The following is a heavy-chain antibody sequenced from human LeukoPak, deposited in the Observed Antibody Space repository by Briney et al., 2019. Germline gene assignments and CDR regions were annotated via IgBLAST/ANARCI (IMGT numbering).Heavy chain of an antibody. CDR2: MNPNSGNT. D-gene: IGHD2-2*02. CDR3: ARGSCSSTSCYTNYYYYYMDV. Sequence: ASVKVSCKASGYTFTNYDINWVRQATGQGLEWMGWMNPNSGNTGYAQKFQGRVTITRNTSISTAYMELSSLRSEDTAVYYCARGSCSSTSCYTNYYYYYMDVWGKGTTVTVSS. J-gene: IGHJ6*03. CDR1: GYTFTNYD. V-gene: IGHV1-8*01.